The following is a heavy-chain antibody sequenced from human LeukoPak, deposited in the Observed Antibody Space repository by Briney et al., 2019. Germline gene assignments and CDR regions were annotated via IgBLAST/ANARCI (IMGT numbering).Heavy chain of an antibody. CDR3: ARRKMTTVIYYFDY. CDR1: GYSISSGYY. J-gene: IGHJ4*02. V-gene: IGHV4-38-2*02. D-gene: IGHD4-17*01. CDR2: IYHSGST. Sequence: SETLFLTCTVSGYSISSGYYWGWIRQPPGKGLEWIGSIYHSGSTYYNPSLKSRVTISVDTSKNQFSLKLSSVTAADTAVYYCARRKMTTVIYYFDYWGQGTLVTVSS.